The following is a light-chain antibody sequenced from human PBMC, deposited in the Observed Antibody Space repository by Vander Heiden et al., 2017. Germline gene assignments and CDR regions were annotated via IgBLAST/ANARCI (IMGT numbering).Light chain of an antibody. CDR3: LQYHSYPLT. CDR2: AAA. CDR1: EGIRSN. J-gene: IGKJ4*01. Sequence: DIRVTQSPSSLSASVGDRVTITCRASEGIRSNLGWYQQKPGQAPQRLIYAAASLQSGVPSRFSGRGSVTEFTLTISSLQPEDSATYYCLQYHSYPLTFGGGTKVEIK. V-gene: IGKV1-17*01.